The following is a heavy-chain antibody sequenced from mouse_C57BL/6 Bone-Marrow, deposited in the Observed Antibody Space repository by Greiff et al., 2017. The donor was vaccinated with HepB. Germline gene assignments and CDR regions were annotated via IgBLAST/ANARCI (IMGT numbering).Heavy chain of an antibody. D-gene: IGHD2-13*01. Sequence: EVKLVESGGGLVKPGGSLKLSCAASGFTFSDYGMHWVRQAPEKGLEWVAYISSGSSTIYYADTVKGRFTISRDNAKNTLFLQMTSLRSEDTAMYYCARGTMVTAYYFDYWGQGTTLTVSS. J-gene: IGHJ2*01. CDR3: ARGTMVTAYYFDY. V-gene: IGHV5-17*01. CDR2: ISSGSSTI. CDR1: GFTFSDYG.